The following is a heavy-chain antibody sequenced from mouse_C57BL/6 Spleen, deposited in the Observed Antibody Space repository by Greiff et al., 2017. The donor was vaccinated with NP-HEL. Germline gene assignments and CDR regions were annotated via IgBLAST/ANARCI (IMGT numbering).Heavy chain of an antibody. CDR3: ARGREHHSRCYAMDY. V-gene: IGHV1-81*01. J-gene: IGHJ4*01. D-gene: IGHD3-1*01. CDR1: GYTFTSYG. Sequence: QVQLQQSGAELVRPGASVKLSCKASGYTFTSYGISWVKQRTGQGLEWIGEIYPRSGHTYYNEKFKGKATLTADKSSSTAYLELRSLTSADSAVDFYARGREHHSRCYAMDYWGQGTSVTVSS. CDR2: IYPRSGHT.